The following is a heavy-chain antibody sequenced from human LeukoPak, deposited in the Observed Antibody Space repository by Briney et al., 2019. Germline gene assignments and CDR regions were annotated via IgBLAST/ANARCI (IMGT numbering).Heavy chain of an antibody. J-gene: IGHJ4*02. V-gene: IGHV3-48*01. Sequence: GGSLRLSCAASGFTFSSYSMNWVRQAPGKGLEWVSYISSSSSTIYYADSVKGRFTISRDNAKNSLYLQMNSLRAEDTAVYYCASYDSSGYYYAEHWGQGTLVTVSS. CDR1: GFTFSSYS. D-gene: IGHD3-22*01. CDR3: ASYDSSGYYYAEH. CDR2: ISSSSSTI.